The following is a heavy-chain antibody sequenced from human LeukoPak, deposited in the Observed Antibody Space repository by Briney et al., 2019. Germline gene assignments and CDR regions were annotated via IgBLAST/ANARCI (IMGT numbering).Heavy chain of an antibody. V-gene: IGHV7-4-1*01. CDR2: INTNTGNP. D-gene: IGHD2-15*01. J-gene: IGHJ4*02. CDR1: GYSFTSFA. Sequence: ASVKVSCKASGYSFTSFAMNWVRQAPGQGLEWMGWINTNTGNPTYARGFAGRFVFSLDTSVSTAYLQISGLEAEDTAVYYCARGRDCSGGNRYSDYWGQGTLVTVSS. CDR3: ARGRDCSGGNRYSDY.